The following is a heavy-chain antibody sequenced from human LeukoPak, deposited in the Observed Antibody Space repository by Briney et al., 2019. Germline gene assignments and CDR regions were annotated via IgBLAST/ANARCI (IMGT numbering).Heavy chain of an antibody. J-gene: IGHJ6*02. CDR2: IYYRGST. Sequence: KTSETLSLTCSVSGGSVTSDYWSWVRQSPGKGLEWIGYIYYRGSTNYNPSLKSRATISVDTSKNQISLKLRSVTAADTAVYYCARDDYSSGWSESGKFPYYQYNGMDVWGQGTTVIVSS. CDR1: GGSVTSDY. V-gene: IGHV4-59*02. CDR3: ARDDYSSGWSESGKFPYYQYNGMDV. D-gene: IGHD6-19*01.